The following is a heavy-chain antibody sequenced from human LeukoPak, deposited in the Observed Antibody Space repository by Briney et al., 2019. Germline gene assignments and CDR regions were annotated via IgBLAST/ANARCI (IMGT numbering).Heavy chain of an antibody. Sequence: PSETLSLTCTVSGGSISGYYWSWIRQPPGKGLEWIGYIFYSGSTNYNPSLKSRVTISIDTSKNQLSLNLSSVTAADTAVYYCARRRFVRGPDVVNPFDYWGQGTLVTVSS. V-gene: IGHV4-59*08. CDR3: ARRRFVRGPDVVNPFDY. J-gene: IGHJ4*02. CDR1: GGSISGYY. D-gene: IGHD2-8*01. CDR2: IFYSGST.